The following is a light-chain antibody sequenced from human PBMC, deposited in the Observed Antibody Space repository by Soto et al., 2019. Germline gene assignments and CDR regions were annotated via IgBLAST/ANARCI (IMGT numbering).Light chain of an antibody. CDR2: DAS. Sequence: EIVLTQSPGTLSLSPGERATLSCRASQSVSSYLAWYQQKPGQAPRLLIYDASTRATGISARFSGSGSGTDFTLTISSLEPEDVAMYYCQQRSNWPVTFGQGTKVEVK. CDR1: QSVSSY. J-gene: IGKJ1*01. V-gene: IGKV3-11*01. CDR3: QQRSNWPVT.